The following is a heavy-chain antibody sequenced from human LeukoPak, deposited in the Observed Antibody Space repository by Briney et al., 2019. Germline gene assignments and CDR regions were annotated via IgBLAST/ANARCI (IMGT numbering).Heavy chain of an antibody. CDR2: INHSGST. CDR3: ARGPSRWLQLDAFDI. D-gene: IGHD5-24*01. Sequence: PSETLSLTCAVYGGSFSGYYWSWIRQPPGKGLEWIGEINHSGSTNYNPSPKSRVTISVDTSKNQFSLKLSSVTAADTAVYYCARGPSRWLQLDAFDIWGQGTMVTVSS. CDR1: GGSFSGYY. V-gene: IGHV4-34*01. J-gene: IGHJ3*02.